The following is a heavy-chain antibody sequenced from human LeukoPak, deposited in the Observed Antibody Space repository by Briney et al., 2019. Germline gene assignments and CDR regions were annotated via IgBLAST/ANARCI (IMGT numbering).Heavy chain of an antibody. V-gene: IGHV3-48*01. D-gene: IGHD3-3*01. Sequence: PGGSLRLSCAASGFTFSSYSMNWVRQAPGKGLEWVSYISSSSSTIYYADSVKGRFTISRDNAKNSLYLQMNSLRAEDTAVYYCARGALDGRITIFGDENYYYMDVWGKGTTVTVSS. CDR2: ISSSSSTI. CDR1: GFTFSSYS. CDR3: ARGALDGRITIFGDENYYYMDV. J-gene: IGHJ6*03.